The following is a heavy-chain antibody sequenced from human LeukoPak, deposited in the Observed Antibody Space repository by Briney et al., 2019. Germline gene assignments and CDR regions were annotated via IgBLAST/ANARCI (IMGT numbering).Heavy chain of an antibody. D-gene: IGHD3-22*01. J-gene: IGHJ4*02. CDR1: GYTFTSYY. CDR2: INPSGGST. CDR3: ARPFGDSSGDSCYFDY. V-gene: IGHV1-46*01. Sequence: ASVKVSCKASGYTFTSYYMYWVPQAPGQGLEWMALINPSGGSTSYAQKFQGRVTMTRDTYTSTVYMELSSLRSEDTAVYYCARPFGDSSGDSCYFDYWGQGTLVTVSS.